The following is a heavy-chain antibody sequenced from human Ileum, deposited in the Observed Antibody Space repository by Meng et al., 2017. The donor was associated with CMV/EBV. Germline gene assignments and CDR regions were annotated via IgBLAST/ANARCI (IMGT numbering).Heavy chain of an antibody. Sequence: GGSLRLSCAASGFSFSNSWMHWVRQAPGKGLVWVSRMNSDGTTINYADSVRGRFTISRDNAKNTLYLQMNSLRDEDTAVYYCATAGNYYFGNWGQGTLV. CDR3: ATAGNYYFGN. J-gene: IGHJ4*01. V-gene: IGHV3-74*01. D-gene: IGHD1-14*01. CDR2: MNSDGTTI. CDR1: GFSFSNSW.